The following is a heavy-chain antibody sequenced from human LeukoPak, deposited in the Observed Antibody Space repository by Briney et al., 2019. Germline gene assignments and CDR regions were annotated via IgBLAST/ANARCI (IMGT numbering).Heavy chain of an antibody. CDR2: ISYDGSNK. CDR1: GFTFSSYG. Sequence: PGGSLRLSCAASGFTFSSYGMHWVRQAPGKGLEWVAVISYDGSNKYYADSVKGRFTISRDNSKNTLYLQMNSLRAEDTAVYYCAKDPAVVAPDAFDTWGQGTMVTVSS. J-gene: IGHJ3*02. V-gene: IGHV3-30*18. CDR3: AKDPAVVAPDAFDT. D-gene: IGHD3-22*01.